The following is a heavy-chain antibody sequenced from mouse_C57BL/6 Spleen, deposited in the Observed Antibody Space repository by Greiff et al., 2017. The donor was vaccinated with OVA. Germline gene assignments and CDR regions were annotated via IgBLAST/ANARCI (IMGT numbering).Heavy chain of an antibody. J-gene: IGHJ4*01. CDR1: GYTFTDYY. D-gene: IGHD1-1*01. CDR2: IYPGSGNT. CDR3: ARRGGSRYYYAMDY. Sequence: QVQLQQSGAELVRPGASVKLSSKASGYTFTDYYINWVKQRPGQGLEWIARIYPGSGNTYYNEKFKGKATLTAEKSSSTAYMQLSSLTSEDSAVYFCARRGGSRYYYAMDYWGQGTSVTVSS. V-gene: IGHV1-76*01.